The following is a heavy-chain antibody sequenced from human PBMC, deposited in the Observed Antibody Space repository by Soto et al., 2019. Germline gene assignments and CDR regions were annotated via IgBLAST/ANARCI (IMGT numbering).Heavy chain of an antibody. Sequence: GGSLRLSCAASGFTFSSYGMHWVRQAPGKGLEWVAVISYDGSNKYYADSVKGRFTISRDNSKNTLYLQMNSLRAEDTAVYYCAKDSVSRYCSGGSCNYYYMDVWGKGTTVTVSS. CDR1: GFTFSSYG. CDR2: ISYDGSNK. D-gene: IGHD2-15*01. J-gene: IGHJ6*03. CDR3: AKDSVSRYCSGGSCNYYYMDV. V-gene: IGHV3-30*18.